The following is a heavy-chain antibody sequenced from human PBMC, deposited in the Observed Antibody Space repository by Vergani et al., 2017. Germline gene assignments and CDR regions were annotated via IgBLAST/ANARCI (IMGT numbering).Heavy chain of an antibody. CDR3: ARDHYDILTGYYRPDY. Sequence: EVQLLESGGGLAQPGGSLRLSCEASGITFSGYGMNWVRQAPGKGLEWVSYISSGSSSIYYADSVKGRFTISRDNAKNSVHLQMNSLRAEDTAVYYCARDHYDILTGYYRPDYWGQGTLVTVSS. V-gene: IGHV3-48*01. D-gene: IGHD3-9*01. J-gene: IGHJ4*02. CDR1: GITFSGYG. CDR2: ISSGSSSI.